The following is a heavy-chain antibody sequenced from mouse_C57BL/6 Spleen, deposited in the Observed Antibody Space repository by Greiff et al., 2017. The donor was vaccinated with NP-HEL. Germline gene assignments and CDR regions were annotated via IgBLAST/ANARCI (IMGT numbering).Heavy chain of an antibody. J-gene: IGHJ4*01. V-gene: IGHV10-3*01. CDR1: GFTFNPYA. CDR3: VRDNYAPFMDY. CDR2: IRSKSSHYAT. Sequence: EVMLVESGGGLVQPKGSLKLSCAASGFTFNPYAMHWVRPAPGTGLEWVSRIRSKSSHYATYYADSVKDSFTISRDDSQSMLYLQMNNLKTEDTAMYYCVRDNYAPFMDYWGQGTSVTVSS. D-gene: IGHD2-1*01.